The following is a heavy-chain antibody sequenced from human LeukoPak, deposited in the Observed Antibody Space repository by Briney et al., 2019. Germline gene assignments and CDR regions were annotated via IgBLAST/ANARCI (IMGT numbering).Heavy chain of an antibody. CDR1: GYTFTSYY. D-gene: IGHD3-22*01. Sequence: ASVKVSCKASGYTFTSYYMHWVRQATGQGLEWMGWMNPNSGNTGYAQKFQGRVTITRNTSISTAYMELSSLRSEDTAVYYCARGEGSSIWYYYDSSGYYLDYWGQGTLVTVSS. J-gene: IGHJ4*02. V-gene: IGHV1-8*03. CDR2: MNPNSGNT. CDR3: ARGEGSSIWYYYDSSGYYLDY.